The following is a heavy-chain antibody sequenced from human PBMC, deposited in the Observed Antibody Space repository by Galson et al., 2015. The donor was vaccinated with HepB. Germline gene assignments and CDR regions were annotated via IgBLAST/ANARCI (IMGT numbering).Heavy chain of an antibody. CDR1: GFTFNIYT. J-gene: IGHJ4*02. V-gene: IGHV3-23*01. CDR2: ILSDGNT. CDR3: ARRVSGNFDL. D-gene: IGHD5-12*01. Sequence: SLRLSCAASGFTFNIYTMGWVRQAPGKGLEWVSAILSDGNTYYTDSVKGRFTISRDNSMNTLDLQMNSLRVEDTAVYFCARRVSGNFDLWGQGTLVTVSS.